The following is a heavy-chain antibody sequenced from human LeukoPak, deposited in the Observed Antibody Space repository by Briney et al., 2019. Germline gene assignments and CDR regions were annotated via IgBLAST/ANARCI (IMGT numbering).Heavy chain of an antibody. CDR3: ARGYSDSSGYSPFQH. Sequence: KTSETLSLTCTVSGGSISSNYWNWIRQPPGKGLEWIGFIYFTGSTIYNPSLKSRVTISVDTSKNQFSLRLTSVTAADTAVYYCARGYSDSSGYSPFQHWGQGTLVTVSS. CDR2: IYFTGST. J-gene: IGHJ1*01. V-gene: IGHV4-59*01. CDR1: GGSISSNY. D-gene: IGHD3-22*01.